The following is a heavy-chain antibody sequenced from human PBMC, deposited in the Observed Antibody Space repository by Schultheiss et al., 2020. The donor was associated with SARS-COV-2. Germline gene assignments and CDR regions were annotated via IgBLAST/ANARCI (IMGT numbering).Heavy chain of an antibody. J-gene: IGHJ4*02. D-gene: IGHD5-12*01. V-gene: IGHV4-61*01. CDR2: MHYSGGT. CDR1: GASVSSGTYH. CDR3: ARRYSGYDWN. Sequence: SQTLSLTCTVSGASVSSGTYHWSWIRQPPGKRMEWIGSMHYSGGTNYNPSLKSRVTMSVDTSKNQFSLKLSSVTAADTAVYYCARRYSGYDWNWGQGTLVTVSS.